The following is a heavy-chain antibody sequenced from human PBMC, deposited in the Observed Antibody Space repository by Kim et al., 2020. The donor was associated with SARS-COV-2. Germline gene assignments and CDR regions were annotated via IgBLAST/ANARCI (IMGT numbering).Heavy chain of an antibody. CDR2: INHSGST. CDR1: GGSFSGYY. J-gene: IGHJ4*01. CDR3: ARDHRCSGGNCYSDCFDS. D-gene: IGHD2-15*01. V-gene: IGHV4-34*01. Sequence: SETLSLTCAVYGGSFSGYYWSWIRQPPGKGLEYIGEINHSGSTNYNPSLKSRVTISVDTSKNQYSLTLRSVTAADTAVYYCARDHRCSGGNCYSDCFDSWGHATPVTVPS.